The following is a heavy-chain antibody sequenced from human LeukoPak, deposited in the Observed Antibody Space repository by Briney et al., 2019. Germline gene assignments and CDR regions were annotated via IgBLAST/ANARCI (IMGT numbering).Heavy chain of an antibody. CDR3: ARDGGYSSHDY. CDR2: ISTSGST. Sequence: PSETLSLTCTVSGGSVSSGRYYWSWIRQPAGKGLEWIGRISTSGSTNYNPSLKSRVTMSVDTSKSQFSLKLSSVTAADTAVYYCARDGGYSSHDYWGQGTLVTVSS. J-gene: IGHJ4*02. V-gene: IGHV4-61*02. CDR1: GGSVSSGRYY. D-gene: IGHD6-19*01.